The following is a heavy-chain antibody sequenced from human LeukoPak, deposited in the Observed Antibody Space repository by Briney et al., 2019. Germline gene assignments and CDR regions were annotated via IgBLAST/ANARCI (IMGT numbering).Heavy chain of an antibody. D-gene: IGHD2-15*01. V-gene: IGHV3-30*02. CDR1: GFTLSCCG. CDR3: ARDGGCSGGSCYHTYYYYYYMDV. J-gene: IGHJ6*03. CDR2: IRYDGGNV. Sequence: PGGSLRLSCAASGFTLSCCGMHWVRQAPGKGLEWVAFIRYDGGNVYYADSVKGRFTISRDNSKNTLYLQMNSLRAEDAAVYYCARDGGCSGGSCYHTYYYYYYMDVWGKGTTVTVSS.